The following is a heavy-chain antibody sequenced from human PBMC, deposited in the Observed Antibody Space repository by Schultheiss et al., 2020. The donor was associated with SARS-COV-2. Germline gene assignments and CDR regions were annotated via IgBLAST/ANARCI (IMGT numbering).Heavy chain of an antibody. D-gene: IGHD3-3*02. CDR3: ARETISGLDY. Sequence: GGSLRLSCAASGFSFSSYWMSWVRQAPGKGLEWVANIKQDGSEKHYVDSVKGRFTISRDNSKNTLYLQMNSLRAEDTAVYYCARETISGLDYWGQGTLVTVSS. CDR1: GFSFSSYW. J-gene: IGHJ4*02. V-gene: IGHV3-7*01. CDR2: IKQDGSEK.